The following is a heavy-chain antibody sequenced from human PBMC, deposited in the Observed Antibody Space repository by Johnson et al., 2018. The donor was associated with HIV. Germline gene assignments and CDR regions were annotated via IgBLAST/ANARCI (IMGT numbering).Heavy chain of an antibody. CDR3: ARKQWLEIPSDALDV. J-gene: IGHJ3*01. Sequence: VQLVESGGGLVQPGGSLRLSCAASGFIFRNYWMHWVRQTPGKGLVWVARIYSDGSDTAYADSVKGRFTISRDTAKKTLYLQMNSLRAEDTAVYYCARKQWLEIPSDALDVWGQGTMVTVSS. CDR2: IYSDGSDT. CDR1: GFIFRNYW. D-gene: IGHD6-19*01. V-gene: IGHV3-74*03.